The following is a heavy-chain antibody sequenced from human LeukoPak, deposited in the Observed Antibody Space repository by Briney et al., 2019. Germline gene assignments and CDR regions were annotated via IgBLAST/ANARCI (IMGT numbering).Heavy chain of an antibody. CDR1: EFTFSSYE. V-gene: IGHV3-48*03. CDR3: ARGGVNYGDYVRNYGMDV. CDR2: ISSSGSTI. Sequence: GGSLRLSCAASEFTFSSYEMNWVRQAPGKGLEWVSYISSSGSTIYYADSVKGRFTISRDNAKNSLYLQMGSLRAEDTAVYYCARGGVNYGDYVRNYGMDVWGQGTTVTVSS. J-gene: IGHJ6*02. D-gene: IGHD4-17*01.